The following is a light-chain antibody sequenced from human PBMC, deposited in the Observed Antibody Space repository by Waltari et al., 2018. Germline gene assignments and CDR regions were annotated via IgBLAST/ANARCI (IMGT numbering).Light chain of an antibody. CDR2: SND. CDR1: SSTIGSNT. J-gene: IGLJ2*01. Sequence: QSVLTQPPSVSETPGQRVTISCSGSSSTIGSNTVNWFQQFPGTAPKLLIYSNDQRPSGVPDRFSGSTSGTSASLAISGLQSEDEADYYCAAWDDSLKGPVFGGGTKVTVL. V-gene: IGLV1-44*01. CDR3: AAWDDSLKGPV.